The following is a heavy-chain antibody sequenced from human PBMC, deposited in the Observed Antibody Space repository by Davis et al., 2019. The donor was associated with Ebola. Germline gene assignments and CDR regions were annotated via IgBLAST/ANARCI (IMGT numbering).Heavy chain of an antibody. Sequence: PGGFLRLSCATSGLTFDDYAMHWIRQAPGKGLEWVSYISSSGRTIYYAASVKGRFTISRDNAKYSLYLQMNGLRAEDTAVYYCEKCVRGYGDYGGWFDTGGQGVPVTVST. J-gene: IGHJ5*02. CDR1: GLTFDDYA. V-gene: IGHV3-11*01. CDR2: ISSSGRTI. D-gene: IGHD4-17*01. CDR3: EKCVRGYGDYGGWFDT.